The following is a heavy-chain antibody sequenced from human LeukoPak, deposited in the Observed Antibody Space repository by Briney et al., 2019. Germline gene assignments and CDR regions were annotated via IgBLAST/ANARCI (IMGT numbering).Heavy chain of an antibody. CDR2: IHYSGRT. CDR1: GGSISSYY. V-gene: IGHV4-59*01. J-gene: IGHJ4*02. CDR3: ARDRFGELDY. Sequence: PSGTLSLTCTVSGGSISSYYWSWIRQPPGKGLEWIGSIHYSGRTSFNPSLERRVTISLDPSKSQLSLKLTSVTAADTAVFFCARDRFGELDYWGQGALVTVST. D-gene: IGHD3-10*01.